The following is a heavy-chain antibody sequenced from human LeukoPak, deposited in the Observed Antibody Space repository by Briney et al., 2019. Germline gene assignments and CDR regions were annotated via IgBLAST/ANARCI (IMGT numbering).Heavy chain of an antibody. CDR1: GFTFSSYW. D-gene: IGHD5-18*01. CDR3: ARVRYSYGWAFGY. V-gene: IGHV3-7*01. Sequence: GGSLRLSCAASGFTFSSYWMSWVRQAPGKGLEWVANIKQDGSEKYYVDSVKGRFTISRDNAKNSLYLQMNSLRAEDTAVYYCARVRYSYGWAFGYWGQGTLVTVSS. CDR2: IKQDGSEK. J-gene: IGHJ4*02.